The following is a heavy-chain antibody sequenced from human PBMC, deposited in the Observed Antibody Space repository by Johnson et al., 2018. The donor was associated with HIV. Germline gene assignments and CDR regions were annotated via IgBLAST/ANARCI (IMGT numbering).Heavy chain of an antibody. CDR2: ISYDGSNK. D-gene: IGHD1-1*01. CDR1: GFTFSSYA. CDR3: ARFPPGERDDAFDI. J-gene: IGHJ3*02. V-gene: IGHV3-30-3*01. Sequence: QVLLVESGGGVVQPGRSLRLSCAASGFTFSSYAMHWVRQAPGKGLEWVAVISYDGSNKYYADSVKGRFTISRDNSKNKLYLQMNSLRAEDTAVSYCARFPPGERDDAFDIWGQGTMVTVSS.